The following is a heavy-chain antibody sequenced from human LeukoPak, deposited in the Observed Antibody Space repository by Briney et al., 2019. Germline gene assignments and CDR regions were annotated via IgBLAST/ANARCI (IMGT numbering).Heavy chain of an antibody. Sequence: SETLSLTCTVSGGSISSSSYYWGWIRQPPGKGLEWIGSIYYSGSTYYNPSLKSRVTISVDTSKNQFSLKLSSVTAADTAVYYCARERQQLGTDYWGQGTLVTVSS. CDR2: IYYSGST. J-gene: IGHJ4*02. V-gene: IGHV4-39*02. D-gene: IGHD6-13*01. CDR3: ARERQQLGTDY. CDR1: GGSISSSSYY.